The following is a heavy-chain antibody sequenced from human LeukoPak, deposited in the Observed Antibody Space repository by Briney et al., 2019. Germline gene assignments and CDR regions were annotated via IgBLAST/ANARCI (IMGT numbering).Heavy chain of an antibody. CDR3: ARLPDVSGWPFDY. CDR1: DDSISRDF. V-gene: IGHV4-59*01. D-gene: IGHD6-19*01. J-gene: IGHJ4*02. Sequence: SETLSLTCTASDDSISRDFWTWIRQPPGKGLEWIGYIRYSGRTEYNPSLKSRVTISIQTSKNQFSLKLTSVAAADPAIYYCARLPDVSGWPFDYWGQGILVTVSS. CDR2: IRYSGRT.